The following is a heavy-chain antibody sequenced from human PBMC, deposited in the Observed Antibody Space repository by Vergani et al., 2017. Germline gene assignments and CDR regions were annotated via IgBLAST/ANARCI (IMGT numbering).Heavy chain of an antibody. J-gene: IGHJ6*03. D-gene: IGHD5-12*01. V-gene: IGHV3-23*03. CDR2: IYSGGST. CDR3: ATDIVATGGWYYYYYMDV. CDR1: GFTFSSYA. Sequence: EVQLLESGGGLVQPGGSLRLSCAASGFTFSSYAMSWVRQAPGKGLEWVSVIYSGGSTYYADSVKGRFTISRDNSKNTLYLQMNSLRAEDTAVYYCATDIVATGGWYYYYYMDVWGKGTTVTVSS.